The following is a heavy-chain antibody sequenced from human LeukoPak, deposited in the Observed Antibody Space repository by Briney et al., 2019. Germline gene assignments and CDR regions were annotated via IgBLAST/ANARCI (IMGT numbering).Heavy chain of an antibody. D-gene: IGHD4-17*01. CDR3: ARATTMTTDWFDP. Sequence: SETLSLTCTVSGGSISSYYWSWIRQPPGKGLEWLGSIYYSGSTYYNPSLKSRVTISVDTSKNQFSLKLSSVTAADTAVYYCARATTMTTDWFDPWGQGTLVTVSS. CDR2: IYYSGST. J-gene: IGHJ5*02. CDR1: GGSISSYY. V-gene: IGHV4-39*01.